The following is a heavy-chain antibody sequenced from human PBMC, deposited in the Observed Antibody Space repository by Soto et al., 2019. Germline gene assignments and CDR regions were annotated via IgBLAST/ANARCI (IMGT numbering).Heavy chain of an antibody. Sequence: SVYLSCAGSGFPFYNYDMSWVRQAPGKGLEWVSAISRRGDSRYYVDSVKGRFTISRDNSKNRRYLFMSSLRAEDTAVYYCAKASAFAYYEISAEFYIPFDSWGQGALVTVCS. CDR1: GFPFYNYD. J-gene: IGHJ4*02. CDR2: ISRRGDSR. D-gene: IGHD3-9*01. V-gene: IGHV3-23*01. CDR3: AKASAFAYYEISAEFYIPFDS.